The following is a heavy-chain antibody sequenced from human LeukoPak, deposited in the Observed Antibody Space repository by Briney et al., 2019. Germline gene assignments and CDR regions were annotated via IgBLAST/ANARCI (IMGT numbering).Heavy chain of an antibody. CDR1: GGSISSSSYY. CDR3: SGNGYTISDY. V-gene: IGHV4-39*01. D-gene: IGHD5-24*01. Sequence: SETLSLTCTVSGGSISSSSYYWGWIRQPPGKGLEWIGSIYYSGSTYYNPSLKSRVTISVDTSKNQFSLKLSSVTAADTAVYYCSGNGYTISDYWGQGTLVTVSS. J-gene: IGHJ4*02. CDR2: IYYSGST.